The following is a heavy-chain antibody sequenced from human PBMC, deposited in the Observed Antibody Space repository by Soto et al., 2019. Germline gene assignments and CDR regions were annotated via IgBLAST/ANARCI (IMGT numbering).Heavy chain of an antibody. D-gene: IGHD4-17*01. CDR3: ARDRHRHTATLRSYWYFDL. J-gene: IGHJ2*01. Sequence: QVQLVQSGAEVKKPGSSVKVSCKASGGTFSSYAISWVRQAPGQGLEWMGGIIPIFGTANYAQKVQGSVTITADESTSTAYMELSSLRSEDTAVYYCARDRHRHTATLRSYWYFDLWGRGTLVTVSS. CDR2: IIPIFGTA. V-gene: IGHV1-69*01. CDR1: GGTFSSYA.